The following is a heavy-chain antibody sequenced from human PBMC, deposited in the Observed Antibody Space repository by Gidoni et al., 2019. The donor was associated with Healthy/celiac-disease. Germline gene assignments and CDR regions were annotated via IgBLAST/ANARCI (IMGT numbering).Heavy chain of an antibody. J-gene: IGHJ4*02. D-gene: IGHD3-22*01. Sequence: QVQLLEYGGGVVQPGRSLRLSCSASGFTFSTYAMHWVRQAPGKGLEWVAVISYDGRNKYYADSVKGRFTISRDNSKNTLYLQMNSLRAEDTAVYYCARDGGGITMIVTSHHFDYWGQGTLVTVSS. CDR3: ARDGGGITMIVTSHHFDY. CDR2: ISYDGRNK. CDR1: GFTFSTYA. V-gene: IGHV3-30*04.